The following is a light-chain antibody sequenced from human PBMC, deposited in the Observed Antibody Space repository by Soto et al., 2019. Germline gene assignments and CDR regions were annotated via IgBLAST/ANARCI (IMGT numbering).Light chain of an antibody. V-gene: IGKV3-15*01. Sequence: EIVMTQSPATLSVSPGERATLSCRASQGVSSDLAWYQQKPGQAPRLLMYGASTRATGIPARFSGSGSRTDFTLTIYSLQSEDFAVYFCQQFNNWPQTFGQGTKVDIK. J-gene: IGKJ1*01. CDR2: GAS. CDR3: QQFNNWPQT. CDR1: QGVSSD.